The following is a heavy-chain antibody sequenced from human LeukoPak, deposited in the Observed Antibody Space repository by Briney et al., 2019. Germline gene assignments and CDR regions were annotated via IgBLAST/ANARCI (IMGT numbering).Heavy chain of an antibody. CDR2: IRSKTYGGTT. CDR1: GFTFGDHA. J-gene: IGHJ6*02. CDR3: TRGPIQLWLYHGMDV. V-gene: IGHV3-49*04. D-gene: IGHD5-18*01. Sequence: PGRSLRLSCTVSGFTFGDHAMSWVRQAPGKGLEWVGFIRSKTYGGTTEYAASVKGRFIISRDDSTSIAYLRMNSLKTEDTGVYYCTRGPIQLWLYHGMDVWGQGTTVTVSS.